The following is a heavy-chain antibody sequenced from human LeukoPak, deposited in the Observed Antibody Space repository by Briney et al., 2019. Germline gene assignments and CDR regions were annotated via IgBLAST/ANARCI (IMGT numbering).Heavy chain of an antibody. D-gene: IGHD2-8*01. Sequence: SQTLSLTCAISGDSVSSNNGAWNWIRQSPSRGLEWLGRTYYRSKWYNDYAVSMKGRITINPDTSKNQFSLQLNSVTPEDTAVYYCARVHPSNGPQNDYWGQGTLVTVSS. V-gene: IGHV6-1*01. J-gene: IGHJ4*02. CDR1: GDSVSSNNGA. CDR2: TYYRSKWYN. CDR3: ARVHPSNGPQNDY.